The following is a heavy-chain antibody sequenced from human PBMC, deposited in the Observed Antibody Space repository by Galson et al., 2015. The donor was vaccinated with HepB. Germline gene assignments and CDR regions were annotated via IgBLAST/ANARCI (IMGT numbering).Heavy chain of an antibody. V-gene: IGHV5-51*01. J-gene: IGHJ6*02. CDR2: IYPGDSDT. CDR3: ARARSGSHYNSYYGMDV. CDR1: GYSFTSYW. D-gene: IGHD3-10*01. Sequence: QSGAEVKKPGESLKISCKGSGYSFTSYWIGWVRQMPGKGLEWMGIIYPGDSDTRYSPSFQGQVTISADKSISTAYLQWSSLKASDTAMYYCARARSGSHYNSYYGMDVWGQGTTVTVSS.